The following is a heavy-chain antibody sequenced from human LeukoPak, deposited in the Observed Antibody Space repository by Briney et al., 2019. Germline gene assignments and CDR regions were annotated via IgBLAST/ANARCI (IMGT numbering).Heavy chain of an antibody. CDR3: ARQKPVAATTHFDN. D-gene: IGHD6-19*01. Sequence: PSETLSLTCTVSGGSINNYYWSWIRQPPGKALEWTGYIYYRGSTNYNPSLKSRVTISVDTSKNQFSLKLSSVTAADTAVYYCARQKPVAATTHFDNWGQGILVTVSS. J-gene: IGHJ4*02. CDR1: GGSINNYY. V-gene: IGHV4-59*08. CDR2: IYYRGST.